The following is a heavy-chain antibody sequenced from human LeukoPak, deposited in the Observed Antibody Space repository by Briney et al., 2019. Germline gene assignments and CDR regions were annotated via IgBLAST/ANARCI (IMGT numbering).Heavy chain of an antibody. CDR2: MNPNSGNT. D-gene: IGHD2-15*01. J-gene: IGHJ4*02. CDR1: GYTFISYD. CDR3: ARDCSGGSCYENPDY. Sequence: GSVKVSCEASGYTFISYDINWVRQATGQGLEWMGWMNPNSGNTGYAQKFQGRVTMTRNTSISTAYMELSSLRSEDTAVYYCARDCSGGSCYENPDYWGQGTLVTVSS. V-gene: IGHV1-8*01.